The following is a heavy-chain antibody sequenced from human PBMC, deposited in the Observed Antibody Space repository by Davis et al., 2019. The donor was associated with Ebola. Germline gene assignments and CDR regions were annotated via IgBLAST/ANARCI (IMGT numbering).Heavy chain of an antibody. D-gene: IGHD3-3*01. CDR3: ARAGTIFGVVITPLYGMDV. CDR1: GYTFTGYY. Sequence: AASVKVSCKASGYTFTGYYMHWVRQAPGQGLEWMGWINPNSGGTNYAQKFQGWVTMTRDTSISTAYMELSRLRSDDTAVYYCARAGTIFGVVITPLYGMDVWGQGTTVTVSS. J-gene: IGHJ6*02. CDR2: INPNSGGT. V-gene: IGHV1-2*04.